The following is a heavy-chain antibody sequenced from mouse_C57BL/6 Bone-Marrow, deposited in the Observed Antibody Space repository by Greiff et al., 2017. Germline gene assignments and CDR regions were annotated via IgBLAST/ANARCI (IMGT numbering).Heavy chain of an antibody. J-gene: IGHJ4*01. Sequence: VQLQQPGAELVRPGTSVKLSCKASGYTFTSYWMHWVKQRPGQGLEWIGVIDPSDSYTNYNQKFKGKATLTVDTSSSTAYMQLSSLTSEDSAVYYCTTVVARGYAMDYWGQGTSVTVSS. V-gene: IGHV1-59*01. CDR2: IDPSDSYT. CDR1: GYTFTSYW. D-gene: IGHD1-1*01. CDR3: TTVVARGYAMDY.